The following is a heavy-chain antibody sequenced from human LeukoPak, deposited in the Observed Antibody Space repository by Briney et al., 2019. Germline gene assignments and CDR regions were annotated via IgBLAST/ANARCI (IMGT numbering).Heavy chain of an antibody. V-gene: IGHV3-66*01. J-gene: IGHJ4*02. D-gene: IGHD3/OR15-3a*01. Sequence: GGSLRLSCAASGFTVSSNYMSWVRQAPGKGLEWVSVIHSGGTTYYADSVKDRFTISRDNSKNTLFLQMDSLRVEDTAVYYCARGARDYFGLDYWGQGTLVTVSS. CDR3: ARGARDYFGLDY. CDR1: GFTVSSNY. CDR2: IHSGGTT.